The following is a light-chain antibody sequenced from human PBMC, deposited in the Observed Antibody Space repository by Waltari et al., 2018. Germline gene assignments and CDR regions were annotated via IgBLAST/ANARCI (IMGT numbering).Light chain of an antibody. V-gene: IGLV4-69*01. CDR1: SGHSSNV. CDR3: ETGGHGTWV. J-gene: IGLJ3*02. CDR2: VKRDGST. Sequence: QLVVTQSPSASAPLGASVKLTCTLSSGHSSNVIAWLQQRPEKGPGDRVKVKRDGSTSKGAGIPDRFSGSSSGAVRYLSSSSRQSDDEADYYCETGGHGTWVFGGGTKLTVL.